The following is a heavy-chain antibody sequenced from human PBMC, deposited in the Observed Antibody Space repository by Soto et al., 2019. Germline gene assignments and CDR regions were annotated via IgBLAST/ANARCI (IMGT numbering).Heavy chain of an antibody. V-gene: IGHV3-49*03. Sequence: GGSLRLSCTASRFTFGDYAMSWFRQAPGKGLQWVGFIRGKPYGGTTDYAASVKGRFIISRDDSKSIAYLQMNSLKTEDSAVYYCTRGGYDFWSGYPPPFYGMDVWGQGTTVTVSS. CDR3: TRGGYDFWSGYPPPFYGMDV. J-gene: IGHJ6*01. D-gene: IGHD3-3*01. CDR2: IRGKPYGGTT. CDR1: RFTFGDYA.